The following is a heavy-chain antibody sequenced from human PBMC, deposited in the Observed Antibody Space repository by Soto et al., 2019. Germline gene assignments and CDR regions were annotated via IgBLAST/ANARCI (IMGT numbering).Heavy chain of an antibody. Sequence: QITLKESGPTLVKPTQTLTLTCTFSGFSLTTSGVGVTWIRQPPGKALEWLGLIYWNGIERYSPSLKSRLSLTKDTSKDQVVLTMTDVGPVDTDTYYCAHTRVPDTLDYWGPGTRVTVSS. V-gene: IGHV2-5*01. D-gene: IGHD2-2*01. CDR3: AHTRVPDTLDY. CDR2: IYWNGIE. J-gene: IGHJ4*02. CDR1: GFSLTTSGVG.